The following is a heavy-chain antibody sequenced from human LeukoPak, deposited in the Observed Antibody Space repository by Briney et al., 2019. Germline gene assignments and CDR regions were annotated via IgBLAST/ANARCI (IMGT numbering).Heavy chain of an antibody. J-gene: IGHJ6*02. CDR3: ARGRYYGSGGVPYYYYYGMDV. CDR1: GGSFSGYY. CDR2: INHSGST. Sequence: SETLSLTCAVYGGSFSGYYWSWIRQPPGKGLEWIREINHSGSTNYNPSLKSRVTISVDTSKNQFSLKLSSVTAADTAVYYCARGRYYGSGGVPYYYYYGMDVWGQGTTVTVSS. D-gene: IGHD3-10*01. V-gene: IGHV4-34*01.